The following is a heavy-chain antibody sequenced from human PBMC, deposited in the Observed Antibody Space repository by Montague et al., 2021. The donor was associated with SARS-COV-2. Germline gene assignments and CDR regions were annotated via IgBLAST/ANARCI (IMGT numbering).Heavy chain of an antibody. CDR2: INHSGST. D-gene: IGHD3-22*01. CDR3: ASATRRIFANDYDSSGNGSDY. Sequence: SETLSLTCAVYGGSFSAYYWSWICQPPGKGLEWIGEINHSGSTNYNSSLKSRVTISVDTSKNQFSLKLSSVTAADTAVYYCASATRRIFANDYDSSGNGSDYWGQGTLVTVSS. CDR1: GGSFSAYY. V-gene: IGHV4-34*01. J-gene: IGHJ4*02.